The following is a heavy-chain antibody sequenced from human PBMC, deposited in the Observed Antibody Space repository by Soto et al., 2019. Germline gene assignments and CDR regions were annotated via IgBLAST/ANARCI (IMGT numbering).Heavy chain of an antibody. J-gene: IGHJ6*02. CDR2: IKEDGREK. CDR1: GFTFSNSW. Sequence: EVQLVESGGGLVQPGESLRLSCAASGFTFSNSWMSWVRQAPGKGLEWVANIKEDGREKDYVDPVKGRFTITRDNAKNSLYLQMNNLRAEDTAVYFCTRKRFGMDVWGQGTTVTVSS. CDR3: TRKRFGMDV. V-gene: IGHV3-7*03.